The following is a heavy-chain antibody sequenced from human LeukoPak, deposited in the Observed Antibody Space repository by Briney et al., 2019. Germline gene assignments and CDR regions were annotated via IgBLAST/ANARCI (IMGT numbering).Heavy chain of an antibody. CDR1: GFTFSSYG. D-gene: IGHD6-13*01. J-gene: IGHJ6*03. CDR3: AREGSSSWYDYYYYYMDV. Sequence: GGSLRLSCAASGFTFSSYGMHWVRQAPGKGLEWVAVISYDGSNKYYADSVKGRFTISRDNAKNTLYLQMNSLRAEDTAVYYCAREGSSSWYDYYYYYMDVWGKGTTVTVSS. V-gene: IGHV3-30*03. CDR2: ISYDGSNK.